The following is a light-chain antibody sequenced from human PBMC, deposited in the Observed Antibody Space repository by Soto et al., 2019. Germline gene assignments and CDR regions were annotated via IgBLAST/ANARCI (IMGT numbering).Light chain of an antibody. CDR1: QGISSY. V-gene: IGKV1-9*01. CDR2: AAS. CDR3: QQRNSYPPT. J-gene: IGKJ4*01. Sequence: IQLTQSPSSLSASVGDRVTITCRASQGISSYLAWYQQKPGKAPNLLIYAASTLQRGVPSRFSGSGSGTDFTLNVSSVQPEEFATYYFQQRNSYPPTSGGGTNGQIK.